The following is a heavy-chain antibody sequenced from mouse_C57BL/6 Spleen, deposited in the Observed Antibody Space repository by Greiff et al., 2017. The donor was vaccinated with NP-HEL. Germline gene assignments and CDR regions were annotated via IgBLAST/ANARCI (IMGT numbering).Heavy chain of an antibody. CDR3: ARSNYGNAMDY. Sequence: QVQLQQSGPELVKPGASVKISCKASGYAFSSSWMNWVKQRPGKGLEWIGRIYPGDGDTNYNGKFKGKATLTADKSSSTAYMQLSSLTSEDSAVYVCARSNYGNAMDYWGQGTSVTVSS. V-gene: IGHV1-82*01. CDR1: GYAFSSSW. CDR2: IYPGDGDT. J-gene: IGHJ4*01. D-gene: IGHD2-1*01.